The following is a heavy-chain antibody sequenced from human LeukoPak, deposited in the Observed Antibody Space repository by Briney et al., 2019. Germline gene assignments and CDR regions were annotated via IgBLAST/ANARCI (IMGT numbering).Heavy chain of an antibody. CDR3: AKEKGQWESPDY. D-gene: IGHD1-26*01. Sequence: GGPLRLSCAASGFTFSSYEMNWVRQAPGKGLEWVSYISSSGSTIYYADSVKGRFTISRDNAKNSLYLQMNSLRAEDTALYYCAKEKGQWESPDYWGQGTLVTVSS. CDR1: GFTFSSYE. V-gene: IGHV3-48*03. CDR2: ISSSGSTI. J-gene: IGHJ4*02.